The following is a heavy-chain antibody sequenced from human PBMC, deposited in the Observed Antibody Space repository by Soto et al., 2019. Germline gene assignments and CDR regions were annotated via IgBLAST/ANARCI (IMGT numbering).Heavy chain of an antibody. J-gene: IGHJ4*02. V-gene: IGHV3-7*05. Sequence: GGSLRVWWGVAGGKFGGYGGSCVRQAPGKGLEWVANIKQDGSEKYYVDSVKGRFTISRDNAKNSLYLQMNSLRAEDTAVYYCATGDYSNYVLLYYFDYWGQGTLVTVSS. D-gene: IGHD4-4*01. CDR2: IKQDGSEK. CDR3: ATGDYSNYVLLYYFDY. CDR1: GGKFGGYG.